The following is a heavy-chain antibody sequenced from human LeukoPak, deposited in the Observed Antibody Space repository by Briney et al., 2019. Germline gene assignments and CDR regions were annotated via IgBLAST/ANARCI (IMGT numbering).Heavy chain of an antibody. J-gene: IGHJ4*02. CDR1: GASISTFSSYY. CDR2: LFNRVTT. V-gene: IGHV4-61*01. Sequence: SETLSLTCTFSGASISTFSSYYWSWIRRPPGKGLEWIGSLFNRVTTNYTPSLRSRVTMSLDMSKNQLSLKLSSVTAADTAVYYCTTTPHWLAFYYWGQGALVTVSS. CDR3: TTTPHWLAFYY. D-gene: IGHD6-19*01.